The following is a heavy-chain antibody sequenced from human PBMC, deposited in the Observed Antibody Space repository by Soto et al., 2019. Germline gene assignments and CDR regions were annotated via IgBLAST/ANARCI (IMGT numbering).Heavy chain of an antibody. CDR2: IYASNGYT. CDR3: ANRGNPLMDL. Sequence: QVYLVQSGGEAKKPGASVKVSCKASGYNFDSDGVTWVRQAPGQGLEWLGWIYASNGYTNYARKFQDRVIMTTDTSTRTFYMELRSLKSADTAVYYCANRGNPLMDLWGQGTTVIVSS. J-gene: IGHJ6*02. CDR1: GYNFDSDG. V-gene: IGHV1-18*01.